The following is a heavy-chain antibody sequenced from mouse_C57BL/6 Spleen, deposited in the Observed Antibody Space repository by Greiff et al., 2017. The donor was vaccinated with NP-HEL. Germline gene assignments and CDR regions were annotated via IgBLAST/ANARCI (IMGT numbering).Heavy chain of an antibody. Sequence: EVHLVESGGGLVQPGGSMKLSCVASGFTFSNYWMNWVRQSPEKGLEWVAQIRLKSDNYATHYAESVKGRFTISRDDSKSSVYLQMNNLRAEDTGIYYCTPSYYGSNYFDYWGQGTTLTVSS. D-gene: IGHD1-1*01. CDR2: IRLKSDNYAT. CDR3: TPSYYGSNYFDY. CDR1: GFTFSNYW. J-gene: IGHJ2*01. V-gene: IGHV6-3*01.